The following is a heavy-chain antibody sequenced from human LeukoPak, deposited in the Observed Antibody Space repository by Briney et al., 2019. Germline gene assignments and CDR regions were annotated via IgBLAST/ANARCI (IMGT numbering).Heavy chain of an antibody. V-gene: IGHV3-74*01. D-gene: IGHD2-2*01. CDR1: GFTFSSYW. Sequence: GGSLRLSCAASGFTFSSYWMHWVRQAPGKGLVWVSRINSDGSSTSYADSVKGRFTISRDNSKNTLYLQMDSLRAEDTAVYYCAKDACSSTSCYVFSVWGQGTTVTVSS. J-gene: IGHJ6*02. CDR3: AKDACSSTSCYVFSV. CDR2: INSDGSST.